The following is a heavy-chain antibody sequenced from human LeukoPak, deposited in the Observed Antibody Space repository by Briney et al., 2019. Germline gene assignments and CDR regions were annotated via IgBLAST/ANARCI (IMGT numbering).Heavy chain of an antibody. CDR3: ARVRGGSYTPDFDY. CDR2: IYTSGST. J-gene: IGHJ4*02. CDR1: GYSITSSYY. V-gene: IGHV4-4*07. D-gene: IGHD1-26*01. Sequence: SETLSLTCTVSGYSITSSYYWSWIRQPAGKGLEWIGRIYTSGSTNYNPSLKSRVTMSVDTSKNQFSLKLRSVTAADTAVYYCARVRGGSYTPDFDYWGQGTLVTVSS.